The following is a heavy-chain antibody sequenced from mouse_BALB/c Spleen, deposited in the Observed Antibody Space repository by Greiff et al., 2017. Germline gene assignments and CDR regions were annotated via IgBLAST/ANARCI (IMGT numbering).Heavy chain of an antibody. CDR2: ISDGGSYT. V-gene: IGHV5-4*02. CDR3: ARSDYYAMDY. CDR1: GFTFSDYY. J-gene: IGHJ4*01. Sequence: VKLVESGGGLVKPGGSLKLSCAASGFTFSDYYMYWVRQTPEKRLEWVATISDGGSYTYYPDSVKGRFTISRDNAKNTLFLQMTSLRSEDTAMYYCARSDYYAMDYWGQGTSVTVSS.